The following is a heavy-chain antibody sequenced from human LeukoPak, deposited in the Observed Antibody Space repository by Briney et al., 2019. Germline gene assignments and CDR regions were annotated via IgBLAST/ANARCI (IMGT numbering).Heavy chain of an antibody. CDR3: AKDGDGDFWSGYYTHYFDY. V-gene: IGHV3-23*01. D-gene: IGHD3-3*01. CDR1: GFTFSSYA. J-gene: IGHJ4*01. Sequence: GGSLRLSCAAYGFTFSSYAMSWVRQAPGKGLEWVSGISGSGAKTYYADSVKGRFTISRDNSKNTLYLQMNSLRADDTAVYHCAKDGDGDFWSGYYTHYFDYWGHGTLVTVSS. CDR2: ISGSGAKT.